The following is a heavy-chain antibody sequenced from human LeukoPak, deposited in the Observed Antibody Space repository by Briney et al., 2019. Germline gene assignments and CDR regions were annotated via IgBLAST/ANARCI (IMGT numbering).Heavy chain of an antibody. CDR1: GYSFSTYD. CDR2: INPNGGST. CDR3: ARDHSSSCQLFDY. V-gene: IGHV1-46*01. Sequence: ASVKVSCKASGYSFSTYDLHWVRQAPGQGLQWMGIINPNGGSTSYAQKFQDRVTMTRDMSTSTVYMELSSLRSDDTAVYYCARDHSSSCQLFDYWGQGTLVTVSS. J-gene: IGHJ4*02. D-gene: IGHD6-13*01.